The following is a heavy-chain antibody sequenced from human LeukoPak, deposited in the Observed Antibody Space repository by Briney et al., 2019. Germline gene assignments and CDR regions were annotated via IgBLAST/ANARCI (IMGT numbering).Heavy chain of an antibody. CDR1: GGTFSSYA. Sequence: SVKVPCKASGGTFSSYAISWVRQAPGQGLEWMGGIIPIFGTANYAQKFQGRVTITADESTSTAYMELSSLRSEDTAVYYCASRRRVDYDSSGYFDYFDYWGQGTLVTVSS. CDR2: IIPIFGTA. CDR3: ASRRRVDYDSSGYFDYFDY. V-gene: IGHV1-69*13. J-gene: IGHJ4*02. D-gene: IGHD3-22*01.